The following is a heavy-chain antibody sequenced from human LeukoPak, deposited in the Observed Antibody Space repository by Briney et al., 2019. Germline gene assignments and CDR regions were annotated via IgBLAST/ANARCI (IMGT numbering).Heavy chain of an antibody. CDR1: GGSISSSSYY. J-gene: IGHJ4*02. Sequence: SETLSLTCTVSGGSISSSSYYWGWIRQPPGKGLEWIGSIYYSGSTYYNPSLKSRVTISVDTSKNQFSLKLSSVTAADTAVYYCARGVGATEYHFDYWGQGTLVTVSS. CDR3: ARGVGATEYHFDY. D-gene: IGHD1-26*01. CDR2: IYYSGST. V-gene: IGHV4-39*07.